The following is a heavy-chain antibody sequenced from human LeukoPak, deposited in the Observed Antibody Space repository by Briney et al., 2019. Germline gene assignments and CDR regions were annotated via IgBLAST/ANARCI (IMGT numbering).Heavy chain of an antibody. CDR1: GYTLTELF. V-gene: IGHV1-24*01. CDR3: ATSGVGGSGSPDY. Sequence: ASVKVSCKVSGYTLTELFMHWVRQAPGKGVAWRGGFDPEDGETIYAQKFQGRVTMTEDTSTDTAYMELSSLRSEDTAVYYCATSGVGGSGSPDYWGQGTLVIVAS. J-gene: IGHJ4*02. D-gene: IGHD3-10*01. CDR2: FDPEDGET.